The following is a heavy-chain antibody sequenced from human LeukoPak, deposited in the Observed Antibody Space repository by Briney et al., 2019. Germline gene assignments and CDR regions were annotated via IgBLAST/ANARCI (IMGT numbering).Heavy chain of an antibody. J-gene: IGHJ5*02. CDR1: GDSVSSNSAA. CDR3: ARAYYYDSRSSVDNWFDP. V-gene: IGHV6-1*01. Sequence: SQTLSLTCAISGDSVSSNSAAWNWIRQSPSRGLEWLGRTYYRSKWYNDYAVSVKSRITINPDTSKNQFSLQLNSVTPEDTAVYYCARAYYYDSRSSVDNWFDPWGQGTLVTVSS. D-gene: IGHD3-22*01. CDR2: TYYRSKWYN.